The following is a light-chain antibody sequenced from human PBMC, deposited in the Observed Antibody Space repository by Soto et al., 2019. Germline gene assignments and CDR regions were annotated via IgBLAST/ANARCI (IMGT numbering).Light chain of an antibody. Sequence: QPALTQPASVSGSPGQSITISCTGTSSDVGTYNYVSWYQQHPGKAPKLMIYDVSNRPSGVSDRFSGSKSGNTASLTISGLQAEDEADYYCSSYTGSSTSVVFGGGTKLTVL. CDR3: SSYTGSSTSVV. V-gene: IGLV2-14*01. J-gene: IGLJ2*01. CDR2: DVS. CDR1: SSDVGTYNY.